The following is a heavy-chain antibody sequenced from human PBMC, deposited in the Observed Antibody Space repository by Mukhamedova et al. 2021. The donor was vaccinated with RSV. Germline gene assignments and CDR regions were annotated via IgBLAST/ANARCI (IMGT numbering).Heavy chain of an antibody. CDR2: IIPIFGTA. CDR3: ASSCIGGCCYSSSWDWVDS. D-gene: IGHD2-15*01. J-gene: IGHJ5*01. V-gene: IGHV1-69*01. Sequence: VRQAPGQGLEWMGGIIPIFGTANYAQKFQGRVTITADESTSTAYMELSSLRSEDTAVYYCASSCIGGCCYSSSWDWVDSWGQGTL.